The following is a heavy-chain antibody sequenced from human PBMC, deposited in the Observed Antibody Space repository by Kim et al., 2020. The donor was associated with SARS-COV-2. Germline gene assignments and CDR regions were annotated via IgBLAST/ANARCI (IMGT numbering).Heavy chain of an antibody. V-gene: IGHV3-73*01. J-gene: IGHJ4*02. CDR3: TTAGGTTALGEVDY. Sequence: YAASVKGRLTSSRDDAKNTAYLQMKSLKAEDTAVYYCTTAGGTTALGEVDYWGQGTLVTVSS. D-gene: IGHD1-26*01.